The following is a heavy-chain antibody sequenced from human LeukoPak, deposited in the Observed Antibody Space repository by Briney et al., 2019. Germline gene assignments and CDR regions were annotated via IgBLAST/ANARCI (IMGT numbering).Heavy chain of an antibody. CDR1: GYTFTSYD. Sequence: ASVKVSCKASGYTFTSYDVNCVRQATGHGLEWMGGMKPNSSNTGYAQKFQGRVTMTRDTSISTAHMELSSLRSEDTAVYYCARSDFWGGSPGVKWFDPWGQGTLVTVSS. CDR3: ARSDFWGGSPGVKWFDP. CDR2: MKPNSSNT. D-gene: IGHD3-3*01. V-gene: IGHV1-8*01. J-gene: IGHJ5*02.